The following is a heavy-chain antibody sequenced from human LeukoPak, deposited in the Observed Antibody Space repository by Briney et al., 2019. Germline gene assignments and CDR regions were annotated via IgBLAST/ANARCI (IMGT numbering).Heavy chain of an antibody. V-gene: IGHV4-59*03. CDR1: GESISSRY. CDR3: ARTMGLHLNQYYFDY. J-gene: IGHJ4*02. D-gene: IGHD2-8*01. CDR2: ITNSGTT. Sequence: PSETLSLTCNVSGESISSRYWSWTRQSPGKGLEWIGYITNSGTTKFNPSLKSRVTISRDTSKNQISLRLSSVTAADTAVFFCARTMGLHLNQYYFDYWGQGTLVTVSS.